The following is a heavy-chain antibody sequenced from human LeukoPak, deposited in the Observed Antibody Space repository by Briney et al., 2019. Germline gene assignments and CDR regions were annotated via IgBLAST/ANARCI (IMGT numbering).Heavy chain of an antibody. V-gene: IGHV4-61*05. Sequence: PSETLSLTCTVSGGSISSSGSYWGWIRQPPGKGLEWIGYIYYTGTTNYNPSLKTRVTISVDTSLNQFSLKLYSVTAADTAVYYCARHPPRDSSGNDAFDMWGQGTMVTVSS. D-gene: IGHD3-22*01. J-gene: IGHJ3*02. CDR1: GGSISSSGSY. CDR3: ARHPPRDSSGNDAFDM. CDR2: IYYTGTT.